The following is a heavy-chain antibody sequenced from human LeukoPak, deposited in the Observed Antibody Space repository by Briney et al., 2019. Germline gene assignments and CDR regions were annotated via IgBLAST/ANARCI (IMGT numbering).Heavy chain of an antibody. D-gene: IGHD3-16*01. CDR3: VKDGGHTALDP. J-gene: IGHJ5*02. Sequence: PSETLSLTCSVSGVSIGSTHYYWGWIRQPAGKGLEWIGRVYFSGSTNYNPSLKGRVTISVDTSKNLFSLTLMSVTAADTAVYYCVKDGGHTALDPWGQGTRVTVSS. V-gene: IGHV4-61*02. CDR1: GVSIGSTHYY. CDR2: VYFSGST.